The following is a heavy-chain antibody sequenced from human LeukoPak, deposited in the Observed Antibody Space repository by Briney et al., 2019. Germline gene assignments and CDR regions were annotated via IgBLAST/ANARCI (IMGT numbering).Heavy chain of an antibody. D-gene: IGHD7-27*01. CDR3: ARGGVAKLGPLDL. Sequence: ASVKVSCKASGYSFTSYYMHWVRQAPGQGLEWMGIINPSDSSTSYARKFQGRVTMTRDTSTSTVYMELSSLRSEDTAVYYCARGGVAKLGPLDLWGQGTQVTVSS. CDR2: INPSDSST. J-gene: IGHJ5*02. V-gene: IGHV1-46*01. CDR1: GYSFTSYY.